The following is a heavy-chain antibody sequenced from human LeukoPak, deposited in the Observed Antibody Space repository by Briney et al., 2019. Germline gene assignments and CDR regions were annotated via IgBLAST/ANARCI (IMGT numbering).Heavy chain of an antibody. CDR1: GYTFTVYY. D-gene: IGHD6-13*01. J-gene: IGHJ4*02. CDR2: INPSGGST. Sequence: ASVKVSCKASGYTFTVYYIYWVRQAPGQGLEWMGWINPSGGSTSYAQKFQGRVTMTRDTSISTAYMELSRLRSDDTAVYYCARSSAVRARIAAAGTGDYWGQGTLVTVSS. V-gene: IGHV1-2*02. CDR3: ARSSAVRARIAAAGTGDY.